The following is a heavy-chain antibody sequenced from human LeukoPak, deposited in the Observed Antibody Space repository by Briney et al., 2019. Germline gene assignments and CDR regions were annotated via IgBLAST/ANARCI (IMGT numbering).Heavy chain of an antibody. D-gene: IGHD5-12*01. CDR1: GGSFSGYY. CDR2: ISHSGST. J-gene: IGHJ4*02. Sequence: SETLSLTCAVYGGSFSGYYWSWIRQPPGKGLEWIGEISHSGSTNYNPSLKSRVTISVDTSKNQFSLKLSSVTAADTAVYYCAAQYSGYVRLDYWGQGTLVTVST. CDR3: AAQYSGYVRLDY. V-gene: IGHV4-34*01.